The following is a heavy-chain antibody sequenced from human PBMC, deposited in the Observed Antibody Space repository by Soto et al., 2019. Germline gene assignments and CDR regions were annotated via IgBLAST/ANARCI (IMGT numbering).Heavy chain of an antibody. D-gene: IGHD4-17*01. CDR1: GYTFTSYD. CDR2: MNPNSGNT. CDR3: ARVAHDYGDHGKYYYYMDV. Sequence: ASVKVSCKASGYTFTSYDINWVRQAAGQGLEWMGWMNPNSGNTGYAQKFEGRVTMTRNTSISTAYMELSSLRSEDTAVYYCARVAHDYGDHGKYYYYMDVWGKGTTVTVSS. V-gene: IGHV1-8*01. J-gene: IGHJ6*03.